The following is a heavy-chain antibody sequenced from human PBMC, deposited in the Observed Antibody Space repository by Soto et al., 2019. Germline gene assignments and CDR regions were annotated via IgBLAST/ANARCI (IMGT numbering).Heavy chain of an antibody. V-gene: IGHV1-18*01. J-gene: IGHJ3*01. CDR2: ISAYNGNT. D-gene: IGHD6-13*01. CDR1: GYTFTSYG. CDR3: ARDQGYASSWGPAPPDVFAV. Sequence: ASVKVSCKASGYTFTSYGISWVRQAPGQGLEWMGWISAYNGNTNYAQKLQGRVTMTTDTSTSTAYMELRSLRPDDTAVYYCARDQGYASSWGPAPPDVFAVWGQGTMVTVSS.